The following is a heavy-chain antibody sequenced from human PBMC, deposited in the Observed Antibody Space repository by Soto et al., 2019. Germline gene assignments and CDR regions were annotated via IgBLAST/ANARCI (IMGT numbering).Heavy chain of an antibody. Sequence: QLRLQESGPGLVKPSETLSLTCTVSGGSISSSSYCWGWIRQPPGRGLEWIGSIYYSGSTYYNPSVKSRVTISVDTPKNQFSLKLSSVTAADTAVYYCARHVVVTAHDAFDIWGQGTMVTVSS. V-gene: IGHV4-39*01. CDR2: IYYSGST. CDR3: ARHVVVTAHDAFDI. D-gene: IGHD2-21*02. J-gene: IGHJ3*02. CDR1: GGSISSSSYC.